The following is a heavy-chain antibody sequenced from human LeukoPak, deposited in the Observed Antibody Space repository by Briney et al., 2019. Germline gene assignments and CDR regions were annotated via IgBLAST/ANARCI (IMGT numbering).Heavy chain of an antibody. D-gene: IGHD3-3*01. CDR3: ARLYYDFWSGHLGLDY. V-gene: IGHV3-21*01. Sequence: GGSLRLSCAASGFTFSSYSMNWVRQAPGKGLEWVSSISSSSSYIYYADAVKGRFTISRDNAKNSLYLQMNGLRAEDTAVYYCARLYYDFWSGHLGLDYWGQGTLVTVSS. J-gene: IGHJ4*02. CDR1: GFTFSSYS. CDR2: ISSSSSYI.